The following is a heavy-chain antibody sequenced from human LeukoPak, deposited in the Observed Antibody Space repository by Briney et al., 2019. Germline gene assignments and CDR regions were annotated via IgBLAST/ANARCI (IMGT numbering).Heavy chain of an antibody. D-gene: IGHD6-19*01. J-gene: IGHJ4*02. CDR3: ARAPTFSGWFDY. V-gene: IGHV3-21*01. CDR1: GFTFSSYG. Sequence: GGSLRLSCAASGFTFSSYGMSWVRQAPGKGLEWVSSISSSSSYIYYADSVKGRFTISRDNAKNSLYLQMNSLRVEDTAVYYCARAPTFSGWFDYWGQGTLVTVSS. CDR2: ISSSSSYI.